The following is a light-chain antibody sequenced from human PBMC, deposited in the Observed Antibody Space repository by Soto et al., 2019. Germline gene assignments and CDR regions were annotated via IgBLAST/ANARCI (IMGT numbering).Light chain of an antibody. Sequence: QSALTQPASVSGSPGQSITISCTGTSSDVGSYNLVSWYQQHPGKAPKLMIYEGSKRPSGVSNRFSGSKSGNTASLPISGLQAEDEAEYSCCSYAGSSTFVVFGGGTKLHVL. V-gene: IGLV2-23*03. CDR3: CSYAGSSTFVV. CDR2: EGS. CDR1: SSDVGSYNL. J-gene: IGLJ2*01.